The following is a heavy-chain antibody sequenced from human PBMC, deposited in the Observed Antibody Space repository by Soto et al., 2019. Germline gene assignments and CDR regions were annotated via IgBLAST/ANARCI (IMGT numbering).Heavy chain of an antibody. J-gene: IGHJ4*02. CDR3: ARGPTSDKVDY. V-gene: IGHV4-30-4*01. CDR2: MYNSGTT. Sequence: SQTLALTCTVSRRSLTNHNYYWSWIRQPPGKGLEWIGHMYNSGTTYSNPSLKGRVTISGDTSKNQFSLNLSSVTAADTAVYYCARGPTSDKVDYWGQGTLVT. CDR1: RRSLTNHNYY.